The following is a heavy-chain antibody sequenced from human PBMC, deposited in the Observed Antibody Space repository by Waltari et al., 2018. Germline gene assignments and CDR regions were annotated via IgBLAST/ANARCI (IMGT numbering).Heavy chain of an antibody. D-gene: IGHD3-3*01. Sequence: QVQLQQWGARVLKPSETLSLTCTINGGSFSGYYWCWIRQSPGKGLQWLAAINHSCRTKDNPSLQILVTVSVETSNNQFSLNLNSVTAADAAVYYCARGLLHYNFWSASHPGKEVYFDFWGQGTLVTVSS. CDR2: INHSCRT. V-gene: IGHV4-34*01. CDR1: GGSFSGYY. CDR3: ARGLLHYNFWSASHPGKEVYFDF. J-gene: IGHJ4*02.